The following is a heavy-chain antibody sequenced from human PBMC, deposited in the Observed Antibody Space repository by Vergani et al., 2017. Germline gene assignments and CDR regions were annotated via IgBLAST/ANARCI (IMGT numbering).Heavy chain of an antibody. D-gene: IGHD1-7*01. J-gene: IGHJ5*02. V-gene: IGHV1-2*02. CDR2: MNPNSGGT. CDR1: GYTFTSYD. Sequence: QVQLVQSGAEVKKPGASVKVSCKASGYTFTSYDINWVRQASGQGLEWMGWMNPNSGGTHYAQRFQGRVTMTRDTSINTASMELSGLRSDDTAVYYCARDGLPWNSGRSWFDPWGQGTLVTVSS. CDR3: ARDGLPWNSGRSWFDP.